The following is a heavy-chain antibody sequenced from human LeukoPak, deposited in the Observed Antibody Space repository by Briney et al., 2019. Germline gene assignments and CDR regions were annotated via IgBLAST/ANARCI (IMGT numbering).Heavy chain of an antibody. V-gene: IGHV4-59*12. CDR1: GGSISSYD. D-gene: IGHD3-22*01. Sequence: SETLSLTCTVSGGSISSYDWSWSRQPPGKGLEWIGYIYYSGSTNYNPFLQSRVTISVDTSKNQFSLKLRSVIAADTAVYYCARGDDRSGSGSPYYFDYWGQGTMVTVSS. J-gene: IGHJ4*02. CDR3: ARGDDRSGSGSPYYFDY. CDR2: IYYSGST.